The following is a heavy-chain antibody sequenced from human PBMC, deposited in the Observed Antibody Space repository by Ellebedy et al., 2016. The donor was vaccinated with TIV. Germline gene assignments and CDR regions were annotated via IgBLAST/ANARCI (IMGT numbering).Heavy chain of an antibody. CDR1: GFTFSSYG. D-gene: IGHD3-10*01. CDR2: IWYDGSNK. J-gene: IGHJ6*02. Sequence: GESLKISCAASGFTFSSYGMHWVRQAPGKGLEWVAVIWYDGSNKYYADSVKGRFTISSDNSKTTLYLQMNSLRAEDTAVYYCARVRYENSGSSGMDVWGQGTTVTVSS. CDR3: ARVRYENSGSSGMDV. V-gene: IGHV3-33*01.